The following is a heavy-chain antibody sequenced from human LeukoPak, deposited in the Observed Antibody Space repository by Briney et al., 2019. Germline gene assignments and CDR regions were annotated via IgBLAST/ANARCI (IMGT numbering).Heavy chain of an antibody. J-gene: IGHJ4*02. D-gene: IGHD3-10*01. Sequence: PGRSLRLSCAASGFTFSSYAMHRVRQAPGKGLEWVSLIYSGGSTYYAAYVKGRFPIYRDNSKNTLYLQMNSLRAEDTAVYYCARGAYGELYWGQGTLVTVSS. CDR2: IYSGGST. CDR1: GFTFSSYA. CDR3: ARGAYGELY. V-gene: IGHV3-53*01.